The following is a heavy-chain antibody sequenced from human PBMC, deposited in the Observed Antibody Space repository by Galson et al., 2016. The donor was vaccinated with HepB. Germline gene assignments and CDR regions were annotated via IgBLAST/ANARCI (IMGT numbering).Heavy chain of an antibody. CDR1: GFTFRNAW. CDR3: TTLNPDCLSGYSTDYYFYGLDV. Sequence: SLRLSCAASGFTFRNAWMSWVRQAPGKGLEWLGRSKSKTDGGATDYAAPVIGRFTISRDDSKNTVYLQMNSLKTEDTAVYYCTTLNPDCLSGYSTDYYFYGLDVWGQGTTVTVSS. CDR2: SKSKTDGGAT. D-gene: IGHD3-3*01. J-gene: IGHJ6*02. V-gene: IGHV3-15*01.